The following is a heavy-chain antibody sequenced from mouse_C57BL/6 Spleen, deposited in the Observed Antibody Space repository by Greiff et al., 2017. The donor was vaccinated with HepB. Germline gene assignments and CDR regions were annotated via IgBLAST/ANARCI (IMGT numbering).Heavy chain of an antibody. CDR2: IYPGDGDT. CDR3: AREEGDSSGYGGY. D-gene: IGHD3-2*02. CDR1: GYAFSSYW. Sequence: VQLQESGAELVKPGASVKISCKASGYAFSSYWMNWVKQRPGKGLEWIGQIYPGDGDTNYNGKFKGKATLTADKSSSTAYMQLSSLTSEDSAVYFCAREEGDSSGYGGYWGQGTTLTVSS. V-gene: IGHV1-80*01. J-gene: IGHJ2*01.